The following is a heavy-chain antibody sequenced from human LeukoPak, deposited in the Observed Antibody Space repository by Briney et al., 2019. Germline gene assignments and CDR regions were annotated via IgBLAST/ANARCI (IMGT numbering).Heavy chain of an antibody. CDR2: VSAGHHA. CDR1: GFTLGGHD. CDR3: VREARGYHYTYFDY. V-gene: IGHV3-13*01. Sequence: GGSLRLSCTASGFTLGGHDMHWVRQTTGDGLEWVAVVSAGHHAFYAGSVKGRFTVSREDAKNSLYLQMNSLRAGDTAVYYCVREARGYHYTYFDYWGQGSLVTVSS. J-gene: IGHJ4*02. D-gene: IGHD5-18*01.